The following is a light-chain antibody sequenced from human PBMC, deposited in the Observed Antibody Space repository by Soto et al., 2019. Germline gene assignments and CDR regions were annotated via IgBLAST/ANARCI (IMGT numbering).Light chain of an antibody. V-gene: IGKV1-39*01. CDR2: AAS. Sequence: DIQMTQSPSSLSASVGDRVTITCRASQSISSYLNWYQQKPGKAPKLLIYAASSLQSGVPSRFSGNGSGTHFTLTIAGLQPEDSASYFCQQSISAPLTFGGGTKVEIK. CDR3: QQSISAPLT. CDR1: QSISSY. J-gene: IGKJ4*01.